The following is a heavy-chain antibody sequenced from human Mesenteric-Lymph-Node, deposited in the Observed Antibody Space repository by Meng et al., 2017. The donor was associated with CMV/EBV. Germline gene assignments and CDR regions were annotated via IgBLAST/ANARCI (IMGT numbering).Heavy chain of an antibody. CDR2: ISSSSSYI. D-gene: IGHD2-2*01. V-gene: IGHV3-21*01. Sequence: GESLKISCAASGFTFSSYSMNWVRQAPGKGLEWVSSISSSSSYIYYADSVKGRFTISRDNAKNSLYLQMNSLRAEDTAVYYCARTRYCSSTSCYGVVGYWGQGTLVTVSS. CDR1: GFTFSSYS. CDR3: ARTRYCSSTSCYGVVGY. J-gene: IGHJ4*02.